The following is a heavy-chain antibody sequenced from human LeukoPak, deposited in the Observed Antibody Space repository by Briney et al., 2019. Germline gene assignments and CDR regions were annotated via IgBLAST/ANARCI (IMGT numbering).Heavy chain of an antibody. J-gene: IGHJ5*02. CDR3: ATVPSSQARTDNCFGH. V-gene: IGHV1-24*01. CDR1: GYTLTELS. Sequence: SVKVSCKVSGYTLTELSMHWVRQAPGKGGEGMGGFDPEDGETNYAQNFKGRVTMTEDTSTDKSYMELSSLRADDTAGYYVATVPSSQARTDNCFGHWGQGTLVTVSS. CDR2: FDPEDGET. D-gene: IGHD1-1*01.